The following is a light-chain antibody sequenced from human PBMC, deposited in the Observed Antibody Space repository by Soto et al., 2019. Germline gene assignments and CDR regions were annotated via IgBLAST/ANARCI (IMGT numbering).Light chain of an antibody. CDR3: SSYTSSSTRV. V-gene: IGLV2-14*01. J-gene: IGLJ3*02. CDR2: GII. CDR1: SSDVGGYNY. Sequence: QAVVTQPASVSGSPGQSITISCTGTSSDVGGYNYVSWYQQHPGKAPKLMIYGIINRPSGVSNRFSGSKSGNTASLTISGLQAEDEADYYCSSYTSSSTRVFGGGTKVTVL.